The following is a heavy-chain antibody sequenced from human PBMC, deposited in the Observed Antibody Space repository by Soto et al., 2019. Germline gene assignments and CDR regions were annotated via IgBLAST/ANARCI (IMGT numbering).Heavy chain of an antibody. V-gene: IGHV3-64*07. CDR1: GFTFNTHA. D-gene: IGHD2-15*01. CDR2: ISSDGGTT. Sequence: EVQLVESGGGLVQPGGSLRLSCAASGFTFNTHAMHWVRQAPGKGLEYISTISSDGGTTYYADSMKGRFTTSRDNSKNTLFLQMGSLRAEDTAVYYCARDLGYCTAGRCQMKGFDVIGQGTMVTVSS. CDR3: ARDLGYCTAGRCQMKGFDV. J-gene: IGHJ3*01.